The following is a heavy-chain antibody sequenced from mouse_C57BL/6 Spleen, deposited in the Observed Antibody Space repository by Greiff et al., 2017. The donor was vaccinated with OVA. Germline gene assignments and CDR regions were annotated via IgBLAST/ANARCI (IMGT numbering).Heavy chain of an antibody. CDR1: GFTFSSYG. D-gene: IGHD1-2*01. CDR2: ISSGGSYT. J-gene: IGHJ3*01. Sequence: DVKLVESGGDLVKPGGSLKLSCAASGFTFSSYGMSWVCQTPDKRLEWVATISSGGSYTYYPDSVKGRFTISRDNAKNTLYLQMSSLKSEDTAMYYCARHDGYSFAYWGQGTLVTVSA. V-gene: IGHV5-6*02. CDR3: ARHDGYSFAY.